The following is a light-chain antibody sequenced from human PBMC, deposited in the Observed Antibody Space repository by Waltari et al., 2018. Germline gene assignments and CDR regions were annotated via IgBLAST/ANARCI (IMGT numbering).Light chain of an antibody. J-gene: IGKJ3*01. CDR3: QEYNDFLFS. CDR1: QGISTW. V-gene: IGKV1-5*03. Sequence: DIQMTQSPSTLSASVGDRVTITCRASQGISTWLAWYQQKPGKAPKVLIYKASTLASGVPSRFSGSGSGTEFTLTISSLQPDDFATYYCQEYNDFLFSIGPGTKVDIK. CDR2: KAS.